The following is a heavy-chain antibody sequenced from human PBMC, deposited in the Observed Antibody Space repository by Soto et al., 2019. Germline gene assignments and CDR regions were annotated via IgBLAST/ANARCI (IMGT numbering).Heavy chain of an antibody. CDR3: ARETGYSISGFDY. CDR1: GFTFSDYY. V-gene: IGHV3-11*01. CDR2: ISSSGSII. Sequence: GGSLRLSCAASGFTFSDYYMSWIRQAPGKGLEWVSDISSSGSIIYYADSVKGRFTISRDNAKNSLYLQMNSLRAADTAVYYCARETGYSISGFDYWGQGTLVTVSS. J-gene: IGHJ4*02. D-gene: IGHD3-9*01.